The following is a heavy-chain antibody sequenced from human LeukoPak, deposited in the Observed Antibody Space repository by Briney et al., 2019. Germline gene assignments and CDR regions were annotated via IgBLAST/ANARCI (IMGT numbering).Heavy chain of an antibody. Sequence: GGSLRLSCAASGFTFSSYSMNWVRQAPGKGLEWVSVMYSRGDTYYANSVKGRFTFSRDISKNTLYLQMNGLRVADTAMYYCARDAPQVPAAGVLASWGQGTLVIVSS. CDR2: MYSRGDT. V-gene: IGHV3-53*01. CDR1: GFTFSSYS. J-gene: IGHJ5*02. CDR3: ARDAPQVPAAGVLAS. D-gene: IGHD6-13*01.